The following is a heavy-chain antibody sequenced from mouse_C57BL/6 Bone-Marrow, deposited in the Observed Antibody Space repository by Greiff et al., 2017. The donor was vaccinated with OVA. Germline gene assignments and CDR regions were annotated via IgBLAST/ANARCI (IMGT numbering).Heavy chain of an antibody. J-gene: IGHJ3*01. D-gene: IGHD1-1*01. CDR1: GYTFTSYW. Sequence: QVHVKQPGAELVRPGTSVKLSCKASGYTFTSYWMHWVKQRPGQGLEWIGVIDPSDSYTNYNQKFKGKATLTVDTSSSTAYMQLSSLTSEDSAVYYCARGDTTVVEEFAYWGQGTLVTVSA. CDR2: IDPSDSYT. V-gene: IGHV1-59*01. CDR3: ARGDTTVVEEFAY.